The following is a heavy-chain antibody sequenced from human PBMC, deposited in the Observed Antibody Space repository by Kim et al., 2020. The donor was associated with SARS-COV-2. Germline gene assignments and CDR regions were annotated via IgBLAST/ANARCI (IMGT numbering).Heavy chain of an antibody. CDR1: GYTFTSYD. Sequence: ASVKVSCKASGYTFTSYDINWVRQATGQGLEWMGWMNPNSGNTGYAQKFQGRVTMTRNTSISTAYMELSSLRSEDTAVYYCARGALWFGELHIGDAFDIWGQGTMVTVSS. D-gene: IGHD3-10*01. CDR3: ARGALWFGELHIGDAFDI. J-gene: IGHJ3*02. CDR2: MNPNSGNT. V-gene: IGHV1-8*01.